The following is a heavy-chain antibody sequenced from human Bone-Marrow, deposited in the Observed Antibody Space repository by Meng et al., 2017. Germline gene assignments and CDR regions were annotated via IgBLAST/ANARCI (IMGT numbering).Heavy chain of an antibody. D-gene: IGHD1-26*01. CDR1: GFTVSSNY. CDR2: IKSKTDGETP. J-gene: IGHJ4*02. V-gene: IGHV3-15*01. Sequence: EVQLVESGVVVVQPGGSLRLSCAASGFTVSSNYMSWVRQAPGKGLEWVARIKSKTDGETPDYAAPVKGRFTISRDDSKSTLYLQMSGLRIDDTGVYYCTWDDKAVSDYWGQGTLVTVSS. CDR3: TWDDKAVSDY.